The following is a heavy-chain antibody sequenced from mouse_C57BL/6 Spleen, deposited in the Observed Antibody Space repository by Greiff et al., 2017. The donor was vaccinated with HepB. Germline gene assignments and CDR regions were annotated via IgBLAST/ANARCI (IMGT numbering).Heavy chain of an antibody. D-gene: IGHD2-1*01. CDR1: GYTFTSYW. CDR3: ARGGNYEAY. Sequence: QVHVKQPGAELVKPGASVKMSCKASGYTFTSYWITWVKQRPGQGLEWIGDIYPGSGSTNYNEKFKSKATLTVDTSSSTAYMQLSSLTSEDSAVYYCARGGNYEAYWGQGTLVTVSA. V-gene: IGHV1-55*01. J-gene: IGHJ3*01. CDR2: IYPGSGST.